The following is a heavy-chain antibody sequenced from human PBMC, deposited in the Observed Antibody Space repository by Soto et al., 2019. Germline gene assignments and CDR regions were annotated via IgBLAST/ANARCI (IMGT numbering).Heavy chain of an antibody. V-gene: IGHV5-10-1*01. CDR1: GYSFTSYL. Sequence: PGESLKISCKGSGYSFTSYLISWVRQMPGKGLEWMGRIDPSDSYTNYSPSFQGHVTISADKSISTAYLQWSSLKASDTAMYYCARQARLDTAMAHFDYWGQGTLVTVSS. J-gene: IGHJ4*02. CDR3: ARQARLDTAMAHFDY. CDR2: IDPSDSYT. D-gene: IGHD5-18*01.